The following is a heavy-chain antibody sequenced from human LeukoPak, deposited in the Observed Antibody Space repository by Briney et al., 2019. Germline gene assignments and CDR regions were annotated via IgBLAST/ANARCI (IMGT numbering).Heavy chain of an antibody. CDR2: IYPGNSET. D-gene: IGHD5-24*01. Sequence: GESLKISCKGSGYSFNDYWIGWVRQMPGKGLEWMGIIYPGNSETRYSPSFQGQVTISADKSISTAYLQWSSLKASDTAMYFCARSPADGYTYGVDGFWGQGTLVTVSS. CDR1: GYSFNDYW. J-gene: IGHJ3*01. V-gene: IGHV5-51*01. CDR3: ARSPADGYTYGVDGF.